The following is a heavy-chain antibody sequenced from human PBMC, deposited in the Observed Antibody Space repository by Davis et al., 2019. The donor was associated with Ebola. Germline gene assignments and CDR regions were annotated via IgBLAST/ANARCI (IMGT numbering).Heavy chain of an antibody. CDR3: ARDRPLDFFFGDYYGMDV. J-gene: IGHJ6*02. Sequence: GESLKISCAASGFIFSNYGMHWVRQAPGKGLEWVALMWYDGSRQYYADSVKGRLTVSRDNSRNILYLQMNSLRAEDTAVYYCARDRPLDFFFGDYYGMDVWGQGTTVTVSS. V-gene: IGHV3-33*01. CDR1: GFIFSNYG. CDR2: MWYDGSRQ. D-gene: IGHD3-16*01.